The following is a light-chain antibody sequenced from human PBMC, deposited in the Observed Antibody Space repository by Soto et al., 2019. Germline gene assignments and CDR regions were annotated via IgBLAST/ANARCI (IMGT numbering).Light chain of an antibody. Sequence: TQAPTTLSLSPGEKVTLSCRASHTVTNDYLSWYQQKDGQAPRLLIYDASTRATGVPDRFSGSGSGPEYTLTITRLEPEDFAVYSCQQYGFSPISFGQGTRLEIK. CDR3: QQYGFSPIS. V-gene: IGKV3-20*01. CDR2: DAS. CDR1: HTVTNDY. J-gene: IGKJ5*01.